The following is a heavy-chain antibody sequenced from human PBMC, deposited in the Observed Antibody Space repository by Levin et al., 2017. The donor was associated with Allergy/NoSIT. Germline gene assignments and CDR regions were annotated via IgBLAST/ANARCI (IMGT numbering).Heavy chain of an antibody. V-gene: IGHV3-48*03. D-gene: IGHD3-3*01. CDR3: ARQLGNFWSGYNYFDY. CDR1: GFTFSSYE. CDR2: ISSTGSTI. J-gene: IGHJ4*02. Sequence: RGESLKISCAASGFTFSSYEMNWVRRAPGKGLEWVSYISSTGSTIYSADSVKGRFTISIDNAKNSLYLHMNSLRAEDTAVYYCARQLGNFWSGYNYFDYWGQGTLVTVSS.